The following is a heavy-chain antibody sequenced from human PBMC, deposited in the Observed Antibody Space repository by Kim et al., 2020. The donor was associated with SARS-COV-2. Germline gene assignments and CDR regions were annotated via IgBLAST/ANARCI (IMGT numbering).Heavy chain of an antibody. CDR3: AIVASKLRFLNFEY. J-gene: IGHJ4*02. Sequence: YEDTVKGRFTIPRDNSKNTLDLQLTSLRAEDTAVYYCAIVASKLRFLNFEYWGQGTLVTVSP. V-gene: IGHV3-23*01. D-gene: IGHD3-3*01.